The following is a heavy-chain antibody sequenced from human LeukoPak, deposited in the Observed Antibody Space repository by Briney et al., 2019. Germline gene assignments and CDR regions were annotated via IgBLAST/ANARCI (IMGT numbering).Heavy chain of an antibody. V-gene: IGHV3-11*05. Sequence: GGSLRLSCAASGFTFSDYYINWIRQAPGKGLEWLSYISGNSRLREYADSVKGRFTISRDNARHSLFLQMDSLLAAHTSVYYCAKDLNTGMDVWGRGTTVTVSS. CDR3: AKDLNTGMDV. CDR2: ISGNSRLR. CDR1: GFTFSDYY. J-gene: IGHJ6*02.